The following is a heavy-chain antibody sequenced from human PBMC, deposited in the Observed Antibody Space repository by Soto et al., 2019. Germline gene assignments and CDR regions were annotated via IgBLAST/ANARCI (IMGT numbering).Heavy chain of an antibody. CDR1: GYTFTGYY. Sequence: ASVKVSCKASGYTFTGYYMHWVRQAPGQGLEWKGWINPNSGGTNYAQKFQGWVTMTRDTSISTAYMELSSLTSEDTAVYYCASGIVVVIAAGYYYHAMDAWGQGTTVTVSS. D-gene: IGHD2-15*01. CDR3: ASGIVVVIAAGYYYHAMDA. J-gene: IGHJ6*02. V-gene: IGHV1-2*04. CDR2: INPNSGGT.